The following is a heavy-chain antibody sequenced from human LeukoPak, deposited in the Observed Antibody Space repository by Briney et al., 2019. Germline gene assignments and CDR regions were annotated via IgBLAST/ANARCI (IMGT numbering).Heavy chain of an antibody. D-gene: IGHD1-14*01. V-gene: IGHV4-61*02. CDR1: GGSISSGSYY. J-gene: IGHJ6*03. CDR2: IYTSGST. Sequence: SETLSLTCTVSGGSISSGSYYWSWIRQPAGKGLEWIGRIYTSGSTNYNPSLKSRVTISVDTSKNQFSLNLTSLTAADTAVYYCARDRKYYYHMDVWGKGTTVTVSS. CDR3: ARDRKYYYHMDV.